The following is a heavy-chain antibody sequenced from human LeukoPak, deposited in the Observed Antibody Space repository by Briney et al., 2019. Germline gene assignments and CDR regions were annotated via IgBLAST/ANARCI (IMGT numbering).Heavy chain of an antibody. V-gene: IGHV1-69*04. CDR3: TTVRFEVDSSGYYHNYFDP. D-gene: IGHD3-22*01. CDR2: IIPILGIA. J-gene: IGHJ5*02. CDR1: GGTFSSYA. Sequence: SVKVSCKASGGTFSSYAISWVRQAPGQGLEWMGRIIPILGIANYAQKFQGRVTITADKSTSTAYMELSSLRSEDTAVYYCTTVRFEVDSSGYYHNYFDPWGQGTRVTVSS.